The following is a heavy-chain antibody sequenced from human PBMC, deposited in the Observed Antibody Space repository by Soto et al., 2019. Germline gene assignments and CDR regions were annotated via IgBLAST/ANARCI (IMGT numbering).Heavy chain of an antibody. D-gene: IGHD2-2*01. CDR1: GGSISSYY. CDR2: IYYSGST. CDR3: ARVPDR. J-gene: IGHJ5*02. Sequence: SETLSLTCTVSGGSISSYYWSWIRQPPGKGLEWIGYIYYSGSTYYNPSLKSRVTISVDTSKNQFSLKLSSVTAADTAVYYCARVPDRWGQGTLVTVSS. V-gene: IGHV4-59*12.